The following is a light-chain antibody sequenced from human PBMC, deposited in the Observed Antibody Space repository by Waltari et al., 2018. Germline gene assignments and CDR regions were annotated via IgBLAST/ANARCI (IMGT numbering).Light chain of an antibody. J-gene: IGKJ2*01. Sequence: DIQLTQSPSSLSASVADRVTIPCRASQSISSYLNWYQQKPGKAPKLLIYAASSLQSGVPSRFSGSGSGTDFTLTISSLQPEDFATYYCQQSYSTLYTFGQGTKLEIK. CDR2: AAS. V-gene: IGKV1-39*01. CDR1: QSISSY. CDR3: QQSYSTLYT.